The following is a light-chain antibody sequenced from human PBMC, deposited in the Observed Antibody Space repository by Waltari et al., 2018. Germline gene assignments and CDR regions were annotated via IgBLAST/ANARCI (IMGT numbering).Light chain of an antibody. CDR3: QQRSNWPRT. J-gene: IGKJ1*01. Sequence: EIVLTQSPATLSLSPGERAPLSCRASQSVSSYLAWYQQMPGQAPRLLIHSASNRATGIPARFSGSGSGTDFTLTISSLEPEDFAVYYCQQRSNWPRTLGQGTKVEIK. V-gene: IGKV3-11*01. CDR2: SAS. CDR1: QSVSSY.